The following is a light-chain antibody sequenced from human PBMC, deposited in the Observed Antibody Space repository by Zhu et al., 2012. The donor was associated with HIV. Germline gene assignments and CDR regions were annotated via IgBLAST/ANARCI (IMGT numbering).Light chain of an antibody. J-gene: IGKJ1*01. Sequence: ETVMTQSPATLSVSPGERATLSCRASQSVRTDLAWYQQKPGQAPRLLIYGASARPPSTPVRFSGSGSGTEFTLTISSLQSEDFAVYYCQQYNDWPPWTFGQGTKVEIK. CDR2: GAS. CDR1: QSVRTD. CDR3: QQYNDWPPWT. V-gene: IGKV3-15*01.